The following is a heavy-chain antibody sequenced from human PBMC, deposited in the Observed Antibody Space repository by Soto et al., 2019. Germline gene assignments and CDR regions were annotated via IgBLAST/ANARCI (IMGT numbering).Heavy chain of an antibody. Sequence: EVQLLQSGGGLVQPGGSLRLSCMASGFPSSTYGFSTYAMTWVRQPPGKGLEWVSVITGSGSHSYYADSVKGRFTTSRDNSRNTLFLQMDSLRADDTAVYFCAKGTSSEFLLSFDDWGHGTLVTVSS. J-gene: IGHJ4*01. CDR3: AKGTSSEFLLSFDD. CDR1: GFPSSTYGFSTYA. V-gene: IGHV3-23*01. D-gene: IGHD3-10*01. CDR2: ITGSGSHS.